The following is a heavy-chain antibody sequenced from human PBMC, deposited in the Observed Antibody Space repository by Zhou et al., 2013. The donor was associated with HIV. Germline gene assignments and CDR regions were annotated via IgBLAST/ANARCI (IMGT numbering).Heavy chain of an antibody. CDR2: IIPILGIA. CDR1: GGTFSSYA. V-gene: IGHV1-69*04. D-gene: IGHD3-10*01. Sequence: QVQLVQSGAEVKKPGSSVKVSCKASGGTFSSYAISWVRQAPGQGLEWMGRIIPILGIANYAQKFQGRVTITADKSTSTAYMELSSLRSEDTAVYYCARGSMVQGRPFDYWGQGTPGHRSPQ. CDR3: ARGSMVQGRPFDY. J-gene: IGHJ4*02.